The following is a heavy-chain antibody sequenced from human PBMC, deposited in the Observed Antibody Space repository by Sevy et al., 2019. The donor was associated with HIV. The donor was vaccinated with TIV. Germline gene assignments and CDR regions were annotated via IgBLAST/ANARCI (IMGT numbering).Heavy chain of an antibody. V-gene: IGHV3-7*01. J-gene: IGHJ4*02. CDR2: IKEDGTEI. D-gene: IGHD4-17*01. CDR1: GFTTGFTFSDYW. Sequence: GGSLRLSCAASGFTTGFTFSDYWMAWVRQAPGKGLEWVANIKEDGTEIYYLDSLKGRFTISRDNAKNSLYLQMNSLRAADTAVYYCARDLPPSATTVAHFDYWGRGTLVTVSS. CDR3: ARDLPPSATTVAHFDY.